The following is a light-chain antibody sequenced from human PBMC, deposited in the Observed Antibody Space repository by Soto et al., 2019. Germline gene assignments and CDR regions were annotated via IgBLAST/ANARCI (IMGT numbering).Light chain of an antibody. Sequence: VLTQSPTTLSLSPGESATLSCRASQAVRSTYLFCYQQKPGLAPRLLIYGASSRAPGISDRCSGSGSGTDFTLIISRLEHEDFSVYYCHQCGNSWWTFGEGTKVEIK. J-gene: IGKJ1*01. V-gene: IGKV3-20*01. CDR2: GAS. CDR3: HQCGNSWWT. CDR1: QAVRSTY.